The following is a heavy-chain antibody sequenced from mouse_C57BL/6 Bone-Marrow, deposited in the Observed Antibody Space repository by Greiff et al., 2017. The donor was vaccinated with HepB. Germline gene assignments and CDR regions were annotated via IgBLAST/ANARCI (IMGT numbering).Heavy chain of an antibody. V-gene: IGHV1-84*01. Sequence: QVQLQQSGPELVKPGASVKISCKASGYTFTDYYINWVKQRPGQGLEWIGWIYPGSGNTKYNEKFKGKATLTLDTSSSTAYMPLSSLTSEDSEVYVFASYYNGGSPFAYWGQGTLVTVSA. CDR3: ASYYNGGSPFAY. CDR1: GYTFTDYY. J-gene: IGHJ3*01. D-gene: IGHD1-1*01. CDR2: IYPGSGNT.